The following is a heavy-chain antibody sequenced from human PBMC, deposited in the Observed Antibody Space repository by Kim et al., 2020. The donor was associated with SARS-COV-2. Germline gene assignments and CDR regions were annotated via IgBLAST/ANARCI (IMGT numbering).Heavy chain of an antibody. CDR2: IYHSGST. CDR1: GGSISSGGYS. V-gene: IGHV4-30-2*01. CDR3: ARVTIFGVRFDP. D-gene: IGHD3-3*01. J-gene: IGHJ5*02. Sequence: SETLSLTCAVSGGSISSGGYSWSWIRQPPGKGLEWIGYIYHSGSTYYNPSLKSRVTISVDRSKNQFYLKLSSVTAADTAVYYCARVTIFGVRFDPWGQGTLVTVSS.